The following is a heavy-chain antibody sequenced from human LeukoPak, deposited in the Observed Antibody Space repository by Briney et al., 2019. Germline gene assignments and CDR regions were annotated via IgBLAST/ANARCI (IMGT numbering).Heavy chain of an antibody. V-gene: IGHV3-30*03. CDR3: VRDVGAVRGEVYFDY. CDR1: GFTFSSYG. CDR2: ISYDGSNK. Sequence: GGSLRLSCAASGFTFSSYGMHWVRQAPGKGLEWVAVISYDGSNKYYADSVKGRFTISRDNSKNTLYLQMNSLRAEDTAMYFCVRDVGAVRGEVYFDYWGQGTLVTVSS. D-gene: IGHD3-10*01. J-gene: IGHJ4*02.